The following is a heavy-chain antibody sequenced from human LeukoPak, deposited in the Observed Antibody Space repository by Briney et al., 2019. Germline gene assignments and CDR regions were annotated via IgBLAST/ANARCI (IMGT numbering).Heavy chain of an antibody. CDR2: MNPNSGNT. CDR1: GYTFTSYD. D-gene: IGHD6-6*01. CDR3: ARGGDEYSSSSGAYYYYYYMDV. J-gene: IGHJ6*03. Sequence: ASVKVSCKASGYTFTSYDINWVRQATGQGLEWMGWMNPNSGNTGYAQKFQGRVTMTRNTSISTAYMELGSLRSEDTAVYYCARGGDEYSSSSGAYYYYYYMDVWGKGTTVTVSS. V-gene: IGHV1-8*01.